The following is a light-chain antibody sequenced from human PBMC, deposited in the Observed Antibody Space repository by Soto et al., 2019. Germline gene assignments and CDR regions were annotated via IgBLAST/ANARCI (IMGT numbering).Light chain of an antibody. CDR3: NSFRVSHLYV. Sequence: QSVLSQPPSVSGAPGQRVTISCTGTSTDVGGYNAVSWYQHHPGKAPKLIIYEVTHRPSGVSDRFSASKSGNTASLTISGLQAEDEADYYCNSFRVSHLYVFGTGTKVTV. J-gene: IGLJ1*01. V-gene: IGLV2-14*01. CDR1: STDVGGYNA. CDR2: EVT.